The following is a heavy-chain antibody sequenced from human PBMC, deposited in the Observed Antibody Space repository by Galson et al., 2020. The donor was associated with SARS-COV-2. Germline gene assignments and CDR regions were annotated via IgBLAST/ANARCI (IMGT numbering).Heavy chain of an antibody. Sequence: ASETLSLTCTVSGGSISSSSYYWGWIRQPPGKGLEWIGSIYYSGSTYYNPSLKSRVTISVDTSKNQFSLKLSSVTAADTAVYYCATEVVTMVRGVIKKVYYGMDVWGQGTVVIVSS. D-gene: IGHD3-10*01. CDR2: IYYSGST. CDR1: GGSISSSSYY. CDR3: ATEVVTMVRGVIKKVYYGMDV. V-gene: IGHV4-39*01. J-gene: IGHJ6*02.